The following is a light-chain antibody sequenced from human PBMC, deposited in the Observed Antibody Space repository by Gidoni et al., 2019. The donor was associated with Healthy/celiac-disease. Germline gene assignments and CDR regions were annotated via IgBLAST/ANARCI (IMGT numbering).Light chain of an antibody. Sequence: EIVLTQAPATLSLSPGERATLSCRASQSVSSYLAWYQQKPGQAPRLLIYHASNRATGIPARFSGSGSGTDFTLTISILEPEDFAVYYCQQRSNWLITFGQGTRLEIK. CDR1: QSVSSY. CDR2: HAS. V-gene: IGKV3-11*01. CDR3: QQRSNWLIT. J-gene: IGKJ5*01.